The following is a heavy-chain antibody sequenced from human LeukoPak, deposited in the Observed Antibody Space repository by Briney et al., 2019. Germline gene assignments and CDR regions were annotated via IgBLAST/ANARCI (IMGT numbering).Heavy chain of an antibody. CDR3: ARVVGARYNWFNP. J-gene: IGHJ5*02. V-gene: IGHV4-61*02. Sequence: PSQTLSLTCTVSGGSISSGSYYWSWIRQPAGEGLEWIGRIYTSGSTNYNPSLKSRVTISVDTSKNQFSLKLSSVTAADTAVYYCARVVGARYNWFNPWGQGTLVTVSS. CDR2: IYTSGST. CDR1: GGSISSGSYY. D-gene: IGHD1-26*01.